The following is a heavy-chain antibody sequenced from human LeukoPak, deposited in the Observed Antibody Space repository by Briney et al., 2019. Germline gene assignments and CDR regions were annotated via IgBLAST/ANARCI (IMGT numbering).Heavy chain of an antibody. V-gene: IGHV1-18*01. CDR2: IGAYNGNT. CDR3: ARVDNPAAIGGFDY. CDR1: GYTFTSYG. J-gene: IGHJ4*02. D-gene: IGHD2-2*02. Sequence: GASVKVSCKASGYTFTSYGISWVRQAPGQGLEWMGWIGAYNGNTNYAQKLQGRVTMTTDTSTSTAYMELRSLRSDDTAVYYCARVDNPAAIGGFDYWGQGTLVTVSS.